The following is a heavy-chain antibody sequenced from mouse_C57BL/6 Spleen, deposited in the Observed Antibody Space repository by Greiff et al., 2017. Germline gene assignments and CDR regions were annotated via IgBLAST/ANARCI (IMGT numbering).Heavy chain of an antibody. CDR3: ARHYGSSGFDY. CDR2: IYPGSGNT. D-gene: IGHD1-1*01. Sequence: QVQLQQSGAELVRPGASVKLSCKASGYTFTDYYINWVKQRPGQGLEWIARIYPGSGNTYYNEKFKGKATLTAEKSSSTAYMQLSSLTSEASAVSFCARHYGSSGFDYWGQGTTLTVAS. CDR1: GYTFTDYY. V-gene: IGHV1-76*01. J-gene: IGHJ2*01.